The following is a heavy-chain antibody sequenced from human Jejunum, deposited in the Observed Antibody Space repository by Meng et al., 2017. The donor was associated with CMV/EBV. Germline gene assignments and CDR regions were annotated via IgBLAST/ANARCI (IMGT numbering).Heavy chain of an antibody. J-gene: IGHJ6*02. CDR1: SYA. V-gene: IGHV3-23*03. CDR3: AKDISFRRLLSGYYYGMDV. CDR2: ISSGSTIT. D-gene: IGHD6-25*01. Sequence: SYAMNWVRQAPGKGLDLVSIISSGSTITNSADSAKGRFTISRDNSKNTLYLQMNSLRAEDTAVYYCAKDISFRRLLSGYYYGMDVWGQGTTVTVSS.